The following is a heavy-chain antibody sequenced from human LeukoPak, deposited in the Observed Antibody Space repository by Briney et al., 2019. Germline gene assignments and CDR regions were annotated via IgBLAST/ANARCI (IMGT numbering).Heavy chain of an antibody. D-gene: IGHD6-19*01. V-gene: IGHV3-23*01. J-gene: IGHJ4*02. CDR1: GFTFSSYA. CDR3: ARAKQWLVYYFDY. CDR2: ISPSVSST. Sequence: GGSLRLSCAASGFTFSSYAMNWVRQAPGKGLEWVSAISPSVSSTYYADSVKGRFTISRDNSKNTLYLQMNSLRAEDTAVYYCARAKQWLVYYFDYWGQGTLVTVSS.